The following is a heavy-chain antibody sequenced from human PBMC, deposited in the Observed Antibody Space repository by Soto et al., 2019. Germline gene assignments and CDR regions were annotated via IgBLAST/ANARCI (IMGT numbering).Heavy chain of an antibody. J-gene: IGHJ4*02. V-gene: IGHV3-30*18. Sequence: PGGSLRLSCAASGFTFSSYGMHWVRQAPGKGLEWVAVISYDGSNKYYADSVKGRFTISRDNSKNTLYLQMNSLRAEDTAVYYCAKTRLDTESWSYFDYWGQGTLVTVSS. CDR3: AKTRLDTESWSYFDY. CDR2: ISYDGSNK. CDR1: GFTFSSYG. D-gene: IGHD5-18*01.